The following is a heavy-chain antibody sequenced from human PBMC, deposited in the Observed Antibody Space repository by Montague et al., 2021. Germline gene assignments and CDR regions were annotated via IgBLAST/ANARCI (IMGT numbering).Heavy chain of an antibody. CDR2: VSHIGST. CDR3: ASDRGPFDY. V-gene: IGHV4-34*01. Sequence: SETLSLTCGVYGGSLSEYYWTWIRQSPEKGLEWIGEVSHIGSTNYNPSLKSRVTLSVDKSKSQFSLKLRSVTAADTAVYYCASDRGPFDYWGQGTVVTVSS. CDR1: GGSLSEYY. D-gene: IGHD3-10*01. J-gene: IGHJ4*02.